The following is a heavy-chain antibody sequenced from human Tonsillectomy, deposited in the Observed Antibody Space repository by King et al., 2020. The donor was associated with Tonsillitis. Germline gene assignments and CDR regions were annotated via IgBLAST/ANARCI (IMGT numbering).Heavy chain of an antibody. CDR3: ARLGVLVPAARRVVSKYYSYGMDV. V-gene: IGHV1-46*02. CDR1: GYTFNNYY. D-gene: IGHD2-2*01. Sequence: QLVQSGAEVKKPGASVKASCKSSGYTFNNYYIHWVRQAPGQGLEWMGIINPSGGTTAYAQKFQGRVTLTKDTSTSTVYMELSSLTSEDKAVYYCARLGVLVPAARRVVSKYYSYGMDVWGQGTTVTVSS. J-gene: IGHJ6*02. CDR2: INPSGGTT.